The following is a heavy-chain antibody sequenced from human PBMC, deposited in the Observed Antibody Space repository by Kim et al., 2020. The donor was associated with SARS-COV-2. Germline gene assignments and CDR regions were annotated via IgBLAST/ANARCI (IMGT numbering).Heavy chain of an antibody. V-gene: IGHV6-1*01. CDR2: TYYRSGWLY. D-gene: IGHD6-25*01. CDR1: GDRVSDNSAT. CDR3: ARDAGFAISVFDY. J-gene: IGHJ4*02. Sequence: TLSLTCAISGDRVSDNSATWNWLRRSPSRGLEWLGRTYYRSGWLYDYAASVTGRISVRPDTSKNQFSLHLNSVTPDDTAVYYCARDAGFAISVFDYWGQGTLVTVSS.